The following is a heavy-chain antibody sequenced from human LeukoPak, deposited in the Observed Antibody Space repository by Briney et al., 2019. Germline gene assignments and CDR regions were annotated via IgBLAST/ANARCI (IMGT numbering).Heavy chain of an antibody. CDR3: AVQGFDI. CDR1: GFTFSSYS. CDR2: ISSDGTIE. V-gene: IGHV3-30*03. Sequence: LSGGSLRLSCAASGFTFSSYSMNWVRQAPGKGLEWVAIISSDGTIENYADSVRGRFSISRDNSKDTLFLQMSSLRIEDTAVYYCAVQGFDIWGQGIMVTVSS. J-gene: IGHJ3*02.